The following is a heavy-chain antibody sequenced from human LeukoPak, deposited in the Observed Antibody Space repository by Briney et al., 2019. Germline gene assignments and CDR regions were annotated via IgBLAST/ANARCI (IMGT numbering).Heavy chain of an antibody. Sequence: GASVKVSCKASGYTFTDYYMHWVQQAPGKGLEWMGRVDPEDGETIYAEKFQGRVTITADTSTDTAYMELSSLRSEDTAVYYCATGVSGSCFAFDIWGQGTMVTVSS. V-gene: IGHV1-69-2*01. J-gene: IGHJ3*02. D-gene: IGHD1-26*01. CDR3: ATGVSGSCFAFDI. CDR2: VDPEDGET. CDR1: GYTFTDYY.